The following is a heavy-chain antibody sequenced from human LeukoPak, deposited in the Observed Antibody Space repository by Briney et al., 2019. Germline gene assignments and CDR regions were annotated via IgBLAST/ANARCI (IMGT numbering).Heavy chain of an antibody. D-gene: IGHD5-24*01. V-gene: IGHV4-59*01. J-gene: IGHJ4*02. CDR2: MYNSGST. CDR1: GGSISGSY. Sequence: SETLSLTCTVSGGSISGSYWSWIRQPPGKGLEWIAYMYNSGSTNYNPSLKSRVTISVDTSKNQFSLKLSSVTAADTAVYYCARVGVEMAGPDSDEDFDYWGQGTLVTVSS. CDR3: ARVGVEMAGPDSDEDFDY.